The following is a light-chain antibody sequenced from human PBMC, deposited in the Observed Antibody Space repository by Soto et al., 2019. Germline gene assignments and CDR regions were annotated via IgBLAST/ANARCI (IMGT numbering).Light chain of an antibody. CDR2: AAY. CDR3: QQSSSTPYS. J-gene: IGKJ2*03. Sequence: DIQMTQSPSSLSASVGDRVTITCRASQNIRNYLNWYQQTPGKAPKLLIFAAYSLQSGVQSRFSGSGSGTDFTLTISSLQPEDFATYSCQQSSSTPYSFGQRTKLEIK. CDR1: QNIRNY. V-gene: IGKV1-39*01.